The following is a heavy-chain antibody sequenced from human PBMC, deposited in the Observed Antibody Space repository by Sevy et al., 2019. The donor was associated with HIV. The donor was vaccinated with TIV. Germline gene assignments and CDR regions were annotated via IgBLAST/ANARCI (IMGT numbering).Heavy chain of an antibody. J-gene: IGHJ6*02. D-gene: IGHD3-3*01. V-gene: IGHV3-30*18. CDR3: AKGAGSYDFWSGYYNYYGMDV. CDR1: GFTFSSYG. CDR2: ISYDGSNK. Sequence: GGSLRLSCVASGFTFSSYGMHWVRQAPGKGLEWVAVISYDGSNKYYADSVKGRFTISRDNSKNTLYLQMNSLRAEDTAVYYCAKGAGSYDFWSGYYNYYGMDVWGQGTTVTVSS.